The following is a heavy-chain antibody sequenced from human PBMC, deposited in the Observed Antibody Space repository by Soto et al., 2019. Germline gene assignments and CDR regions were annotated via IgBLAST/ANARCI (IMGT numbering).Heavy chain of an antibody. V-gene: IGHV4-39*02. CDR3: ARARLSRSWWFDP. CDR2: IHYSGST. D-gene: IGHD3-10*01. J-gene: IGHJ5*02. CDR1: GGSISSNIYY. Sequence: PSETLSLTCTVSGGSISSNIYYWGWIRQPPGKGLEWIGNIHYSGSTYYDSSLQSRVTISIDTSKNQFSLKLSSVTATDTAVYYCARARLSRSWWFDPWGQGALVTVSS.